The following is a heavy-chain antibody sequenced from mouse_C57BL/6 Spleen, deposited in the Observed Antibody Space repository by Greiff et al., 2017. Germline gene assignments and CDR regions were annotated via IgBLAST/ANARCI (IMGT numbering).Heavy chain of an antibody. Sequence: QVQLQQPGAELVMPGASVKLSCKASGYTFTSYWMPWVKQRPGPGLEWIGEIDPSDSYTNYNQKFKGKSTLTVDKSSSTAYMQRSSLTSEDSAVYYCARRDGNYGYYAMDYWGQGTSVTVSS. CDR3: ARRDGNYGYYAMDY. D-gene: IGHD2-1*01. J-gene: IGHJ4*01. V-gene: IGHV1-69*01. CDR1: GYTFTSYW. CDR2: IDPSDSYT.